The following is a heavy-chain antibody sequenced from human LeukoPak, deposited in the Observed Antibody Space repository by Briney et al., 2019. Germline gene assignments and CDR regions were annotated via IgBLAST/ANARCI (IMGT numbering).Heavy chain of an antibody. Sequence: SETLSLTRTVSGGSISSHYWSWIRQPPGKGLEWIGYIYYSGSTYYNPSLKSRVTISVDTSKNQFSLKLSSVTAADTAVYYCARGAGYDFWSGYPSGRYYYYMDVWGKGTTVTVSS. CDR2: IYYSGST. CDR3: ARGAGYDFWSGYPSGRYYYYMDV. J-gene: IGHJ6*03. V-gene: IGHV4-59*11. D-gene: IGHD3-3*01. CDR1: GGSISSHY.